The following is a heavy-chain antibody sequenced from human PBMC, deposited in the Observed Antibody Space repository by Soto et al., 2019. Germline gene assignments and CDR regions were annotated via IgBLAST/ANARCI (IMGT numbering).Heavy chain of an antibody. CDR2: IDHSGST. V-gene: IGHV4-59*01. CDR1: GDSISSYY. J-gene: IGHJ6*02. D-gene: IGHD2-8*02. Sequence: SETLSLTCTVSGDSISSYYWSWIRQPPGKGLEWIGYIDHSGSTNYNPSLKSRVTISADTSKNQFSLKLSSVTAADTAVYFCARDTPSRYCTGGRCYYYHGMDVWGQGTTVTVSS. CDR3: ARDTPSRYCTGGRCYYYHGMDV.